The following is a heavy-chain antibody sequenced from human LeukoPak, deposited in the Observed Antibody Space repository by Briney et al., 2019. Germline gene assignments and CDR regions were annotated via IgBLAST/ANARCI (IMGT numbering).Heavy chain of an antibody. CDR2: ISGSGGST. CDR3: AKGDDSSGP. CDR1: GCTFSTNA. Sequence: PGGSLRLSCAASGCTFSTNAMSWVRQGPGKGLEWVSAISGSGGSTYYADSVKGRFTISRDNSKNTLYLQMNSLRAEDTAVYYCAKGDDSSGPWGQGTLVTVSS. J-gene: IGHJ4*02. V-gene: IGHV3-23*01. D-gene: IGHD3-22*01.